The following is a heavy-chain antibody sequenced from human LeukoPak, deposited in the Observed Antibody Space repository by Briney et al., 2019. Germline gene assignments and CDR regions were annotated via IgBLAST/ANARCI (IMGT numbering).Heavy chain of an antibody. CDR3: ARDISMIRGIMSPFDY. D-gene: IGHD3-10*01. Sequence: ASVEVSCKASGYTFTGYYMHWVRQAPGQGLEWMGWINPNSGATNYAQKFQGRVTMTRDTSISTAYMELNRLRSDDTAVYYCARDISMIRGIMSPFDYWGQGTLVTVSS. J-gene: IGHJ4*02. V-gene: IGHV1-2*02. CDR2: INPNSGAT. CDR1: GYTFTGYY.